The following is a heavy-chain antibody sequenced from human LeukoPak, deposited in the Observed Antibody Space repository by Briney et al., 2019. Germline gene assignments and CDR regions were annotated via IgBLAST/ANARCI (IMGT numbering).Heavy chain of an antibody. V-gene: IGHV3-23*01. CDR1: GFSFKDYY. Sequence: GGSLRLSCTASGFSFKDYYMNWVRQAPGKGLEWISSISGKTDKTFYGDSVKGRFTISRDNSKRTVYLQMDRLRGDDTALYYCAKEVTKFSFYFYGMDVWGHGTSVIVSS. CDR2: ISGKTDKT. D-gene: IGHD4-17*01. CDR3: AKEVTKFSFYFYGMDV. J-gene: IGHJ6*02.